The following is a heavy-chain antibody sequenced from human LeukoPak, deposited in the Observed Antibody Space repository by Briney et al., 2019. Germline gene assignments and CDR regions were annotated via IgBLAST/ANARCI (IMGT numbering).Heavy chain of an antibody. CDR2: INSDGSST. CDR1: GFTFSSYW. D-gene: IGHD5-12*01. J-gene: IGHJ6*04. Sequence: GGSLRLSCAASGFTFSSYWMHWVRQAPGKGLVWVSRINSDGSSTSYADSVKGRLTISRDNAKNTLYLQMNSLRAEDTAVYYCARKVATIEYYYYYGMDVWGKGTTVTVSS. CDR3: ARKVATIEYYYYYGMDV. V-gene: IGHV3-74*01.